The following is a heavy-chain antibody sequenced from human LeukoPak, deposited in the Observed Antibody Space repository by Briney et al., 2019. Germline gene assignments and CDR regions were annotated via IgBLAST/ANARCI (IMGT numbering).Heavy chain of an antibody. CDR2: IIPIFGTA. CDR1: GGTFSSYA. Sequence: SVKVSCKASGGTFSSYAISWVRQAPGQGLEWMGGIIPIFGTANYAQKFQGRVTITADESTSTAYMELSSLRSDDTAVYYCARDYRVAVAHLDYWGQGTLVTVSS. V-gene: IGHV1-69*13. CDR3: ARDYRVAVAHLDY. J-gene: IGHJ4*02. D-gene: IGHD6-19*01.